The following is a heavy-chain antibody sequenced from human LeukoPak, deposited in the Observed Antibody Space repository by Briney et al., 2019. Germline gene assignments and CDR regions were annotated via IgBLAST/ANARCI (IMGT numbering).Heavy chain of an antibody. Sequence: GGSLRLSCAASGFTFSSYWMSWVRQAPGKGLEWVANIMQDGSEKYYVDSVKGRFTISRDNAKNSLYLQMNSLRAEDTAVYYCARDHDYDSSNFDYWGQGTLVTVSS. CDR1: GFTFSSYW. V-gene: IGHV3-7*01. CDR2: IMQDGSEK. CDR3: ARDHDYDSSNFDY. J-gene: IGHJ4*02. D-gene: IGHD3-22*01.